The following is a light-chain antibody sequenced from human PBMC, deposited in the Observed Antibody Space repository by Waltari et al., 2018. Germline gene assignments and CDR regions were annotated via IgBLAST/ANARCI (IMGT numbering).Light chain of an antibody. CDR3: QAWDSSVV. V-gene: IGLV3-1*01. CDR2: QDS. Sequence: SYELTQPPSVSVSPGQTASITCSGDNLGDKYACWYQQKPGQSPVLVIYQDSKRPSGIPERFSGSNSGHTATLTISGTQAMDEADYYCQAWDSSVVVGGGTKLTVL. J-gene: IGLJ2*01. CDR1: NLGDKY.